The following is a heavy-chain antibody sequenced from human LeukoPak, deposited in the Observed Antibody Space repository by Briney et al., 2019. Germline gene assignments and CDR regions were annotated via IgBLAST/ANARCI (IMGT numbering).Heavy chain of an antibody. CDR2: INHSGST. J-gene: IGHJ4*02. Sequence: SETLSLTCRVYGGSFSGYYWGCIRQPPGKWLEWIGEINHSGSTNYNPSLKSRVTISVDTSKNQFSLKLSSVTAADTAVYYCARRITMVRGVIITRALDYWGQGTLVTVSS. CDR3: ARRITMVRGVIITRALDY. V-gene: IGHV4-34*01. CDR1: GGSFSGYY. D-gene: IGHD3-10*01.